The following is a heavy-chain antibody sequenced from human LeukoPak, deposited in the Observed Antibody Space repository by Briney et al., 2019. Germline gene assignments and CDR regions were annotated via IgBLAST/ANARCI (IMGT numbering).Heavy chain of an antibody. D-gene: IGHD2-8*01. Sequence: PSETLSLTCTVSGGSISSYYWSWIRQPPGKGLEWIGYIYYSGSTNYNPSLKSRVTISVDTSKNQFSLKLGSVTAADTAVYYCARGGCTNGVCYPNWFDPWGQGTLVTVSS. CDR3: ARGGCTNGVCYPNWFDP. CDR2: IYYSGST. CDR1: GGSISSYY. V-gene: IGHV4-59*01. J-gene: IGHJ5*02.